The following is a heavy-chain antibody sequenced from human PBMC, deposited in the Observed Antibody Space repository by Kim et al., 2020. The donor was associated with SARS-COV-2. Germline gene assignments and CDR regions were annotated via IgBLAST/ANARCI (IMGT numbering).Heavy chain of an antibody. CDR3: AKLDFWSGYCRSCWDAAFDI. V-gene: IGHV3-30*18. CDR1: GFTFSSYG. Sequence: GGSLRLSCAASGFTFSSYGMHWVRQAPGKGLEWVAVISYDESNKYYADSVKGRFTISRDNSKNTLYLQMNSLRAEDTAVYYCAKLDFWSGYCRSCWDAAFDIWGQGTMVTVSS. J-gene: IGHJ3*02. CDR2: ISYDESNK. D-gene: IGHD3-3*01.